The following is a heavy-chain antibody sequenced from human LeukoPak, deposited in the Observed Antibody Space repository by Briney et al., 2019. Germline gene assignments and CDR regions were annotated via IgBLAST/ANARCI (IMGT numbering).Heavy chain of an antibody. J-gene: IGHJ4*02. D-gene: IGHD2/OR15-2a*01. CDR3: AKDNPLIAN. Sequence: GGSLRLSCAASGFTFSNSGMHWARQAPGKGLEWVAFIQYDEKNKFYADSVRGRFTISRDTSTNTLFLQMNYLRADDTALYYCAKDNPLIANWGQGTLVTVSS. V-gene: IGHV3-30*02. CDR2: IQYDEKNK. CDR1: GFTFSNSG.